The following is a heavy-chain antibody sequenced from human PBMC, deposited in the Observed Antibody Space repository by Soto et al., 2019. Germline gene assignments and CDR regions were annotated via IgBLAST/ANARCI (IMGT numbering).Heavy chain of an antibody. D-gene: IGHD3-22*01. CDR3: ARDARESTMIVVVITDAFDI. Sequence: QVQLVQSGAEVKKPGSSVKVSCKASGGTFSSYAISWVRQAPGQGLEWMGGIIPIFGTANYAQKFQGRVTITADESTSTAYMELSSLRSEDTAVYYCARDARESTMIVVVITDAFDIWGQGTMVTVSS. V-gene: IGHV1-69*01. CDR2: IIPIFGTA. CDR1: GGTFSSYA. J-gene: IGHJ3*02.